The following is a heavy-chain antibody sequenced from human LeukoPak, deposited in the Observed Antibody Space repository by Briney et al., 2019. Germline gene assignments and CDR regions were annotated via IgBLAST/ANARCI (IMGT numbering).Heavy chain of an antibody. D-gene: IGHD6-19*01. CDR2: IYYSGST. J-gene: IGHJ4*02. CDR3: ARAVSGRLDY. CDR1: GGSISSYY. Sequence: SETLSLTCTVSGGSISSYYWSWIRQPPGKGLEWIGYIYYSGSTNYNPSLNSRVTISVDTSKNQFSLRLSSVTAADTAIYYCARAVSGRLDYWGQGTLVTVSS. V-gene: IGHV4-59*08.